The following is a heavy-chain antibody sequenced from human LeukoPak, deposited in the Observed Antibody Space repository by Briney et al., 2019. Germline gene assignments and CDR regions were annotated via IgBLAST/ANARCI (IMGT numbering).Heavy chain of an antibody. V-gene: IGHV5-51*01. CDR2: IYPGDSDT. D-gene: IGHD2-15*01. Sequence: GESLKISCQGSGYSFTSYWIGWVRQMPGKGLEWMGIIYPGDSDTRYSPSFQGQVTISADKSISTAYLQWSSLKASDTAMYYCARPVAATLLGDAFDIWGQGTMVTVSS. J-gene: IGHJ3*02. CDR1: GYSFTSYW. CDR3: ARPVAATLLGDAFDI.